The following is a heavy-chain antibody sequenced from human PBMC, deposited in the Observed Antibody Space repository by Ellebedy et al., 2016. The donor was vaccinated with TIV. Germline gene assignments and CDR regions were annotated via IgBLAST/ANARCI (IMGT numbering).Heavy chain of an antibody. CDR1: GYSISSGSH. CDR3: VRLGRLRYYFDH. CDR2: LYHRVST. V-gene: IGHV4-38-2*02. D-gene: IGHD2-15*01. J-gene: IGHJ4*02. Sequence: MPSETLSLTCILSGYSISSGSHCSLIRPSPGQGLDWIGNLYHRVSTYYNSSPQSRLTMSVDTSKNQFSLKLSSLTAADTAVYFCVRLGRLRYYFDHWGLGTLVTVSS.